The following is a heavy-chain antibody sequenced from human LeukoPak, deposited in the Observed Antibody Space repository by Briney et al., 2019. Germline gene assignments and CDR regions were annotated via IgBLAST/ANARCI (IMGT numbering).Heavy chain of an antibody. CDR2: ITPMFGTA. CDR1: GGTYSRYA. J-gene: IGHJ4*02. D-gene: IGHD3-22*01. Sequence: SVKVSCKASGGTYSRYAISWVRQAPGQGLEWMGGITPMFGTANYAQKFQGRVTITADESTRTAYMDLKSLKFEDTAVYYCARDAAIYDSGAYYYLWWGQGTLVTVSS. V-gene: IGHV1-69*01. CDR3: ARDAAIYDSGAYYYLW.